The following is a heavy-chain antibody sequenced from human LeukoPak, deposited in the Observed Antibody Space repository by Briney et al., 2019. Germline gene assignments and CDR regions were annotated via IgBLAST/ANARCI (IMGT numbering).Heavy chain of an antibody. CDR1: GFSLYTYA. V-gene: IGHV3-30*03. J-gene: IGHJ4*02. D-gene: IGHD5-18*01. CDR2: ISDDGSNE. CDR3: AGIQLWPLMSYFDY. Sequence: GRSLRLSCAASGFSLYTYAMHWVRQAPGKGLEWVAGISDDGSNEYYVGSVKGRFTISRDNSKSTVFLLMNSLRAEDTAVYYCAGIQLWPLMSYFDYWGQGALVTVSS.